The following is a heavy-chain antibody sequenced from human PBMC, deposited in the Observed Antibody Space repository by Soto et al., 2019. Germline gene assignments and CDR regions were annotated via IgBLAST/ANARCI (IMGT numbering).Heavy chain of an antibody. V-gene: IGHV4-34*01. D-gene: IGHD2-15*01. J-gene: IGHJ4*02. Sequence: TSETLSLTCAVYGGSFSGYYWSWIRQPPGKGLEWIGEINHSGSTNYNPSLKSRVTISVDTSKNQFSLKLSSVTAADTAVYYCARGSHSGRDFDYWGQGTLVTVSS. CDR3: ARGSHSGRDFDY. CDR1: GGSFSGYY. CDR2: INHSGST.